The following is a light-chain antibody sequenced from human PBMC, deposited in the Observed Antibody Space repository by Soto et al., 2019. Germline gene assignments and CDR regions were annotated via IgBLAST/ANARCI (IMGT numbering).Light chain of an antibody. CDR2: AAS. J-gene: IGKJ1*01. CDR3: QTYNGAPRA. CDR1: QGINRH. V-gene: IGKV1-27*01. Sequence: DIQLTQSPSSLSASVGDRVTITCRARQGINRHLAWYQQKPGQVPKLLIYAASALHFGVPSRFSGSGSGTDFALTINNLQPEDVATYYCQTYNGAPRAFGQGTKVEL.